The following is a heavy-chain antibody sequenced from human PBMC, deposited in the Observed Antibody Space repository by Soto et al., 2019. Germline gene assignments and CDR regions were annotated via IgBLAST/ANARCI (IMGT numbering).Heavy chain of an antibody. D-gene: IGHD3-10*01. CDR1: GFTFSSYS. Sequence: GGSLRLSCAASGFTFSSYSMNWVRQAPGKGLEWVSYISSSSSTIYYADSVKGRFTISRDNAKNSLYLQMNSLRAEDTAVYYCARGAVTYYYGSGSSDPWGQGTLVTVSS. CDR2: ISSSSSTI. J-gene: IGHJ5*02. CDR3: ARGAVTYYYGSGSSDP. V-gene: IGHV3-48*01.